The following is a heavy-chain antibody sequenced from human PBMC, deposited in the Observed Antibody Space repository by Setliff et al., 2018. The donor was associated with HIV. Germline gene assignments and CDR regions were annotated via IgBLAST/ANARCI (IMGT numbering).Heavy chain of an antibody. J-gene: IGHJ6*03. CDR2: IYYSGNT. CDR3: ARDRRGYYYGSGSCYMDV. Sequence: SETLSLTCTVSGGSIINNFWSWIRLPPGKGLEYIGYIYYSGNTDYNPSLKSRVTISVDTSKNQFSLKLSSVTAADTAVYYCARDRRGYYYGSGSCYMDVWGTGTTVTVSS. V-gene: IGHV4-59*12. D-gene: IGHD3-10*01. CDR1: GGSIINNF.